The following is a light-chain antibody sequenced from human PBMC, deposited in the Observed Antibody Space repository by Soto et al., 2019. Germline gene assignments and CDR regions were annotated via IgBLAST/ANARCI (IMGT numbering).Light chain of an antibody. J-gene: IGKJ3*01. Sequence: EIVLTQSPGTLSLSPGERATLSCRASQSVSSNYLTWYQQKPGQDPRLLIYDASSRATGIPDRFSGSGSGADFTLTSSRLEPEDFAVYYCQQYGSSPFTFGPGPKVDIK. CDR1: QSVSSNY. CDR3: QQYGSSPFT. V-gene: IGKV3-20*01. CDR2: DAS.